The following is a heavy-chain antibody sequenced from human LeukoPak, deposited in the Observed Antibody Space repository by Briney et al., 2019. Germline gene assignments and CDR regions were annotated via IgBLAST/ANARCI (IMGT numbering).Heavy chain of an antibody. CDR3: ARGRDAYKTGY. Sequence: GSLRLSCAASGFTFSSYWMSWVRQPPGKGLEWIGCVYDSGSIEYNPSLRSRVTMSVDTPKNQFSLKLSSVTAADTAVYYCARGRDAYKTGYWGRGTLVTVSS. CDR2: VYDSGSI. V-gene: IGHV4-59*01. D-gene: IGHD5-24*01. CDR1: GFTFSSYW. J-gene: IGHJ4*02.